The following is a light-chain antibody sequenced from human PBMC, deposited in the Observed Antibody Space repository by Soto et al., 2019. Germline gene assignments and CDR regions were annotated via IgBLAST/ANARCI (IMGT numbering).Light chain of an antibody. CDR3: QMYNGFS. CDR2: ATS. Sequence: DIQMTQSPSSLSASVGDRVTFTCRASQGISNYLAWYQQKPGKVPKLLIYATSTLQSGVPSRFSGSGSGTDFTLTISSLQPEDVATYYCQMYNGFSFGGGTKVEIK. V-gene: IGKV1-27*01. J-gene: IGKJ4*01. CDR1: QGISNY.